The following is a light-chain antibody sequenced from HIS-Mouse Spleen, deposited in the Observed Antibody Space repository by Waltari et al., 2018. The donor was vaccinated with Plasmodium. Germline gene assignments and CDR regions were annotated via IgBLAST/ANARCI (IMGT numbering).Light chain of an antibody. CDR3: QAWDSSTVV. V-gene: IGLV3-1*01. Sequence: SYALTQPPSVSVSPGQTASLTCPADILGDNYACWYQQKPGQSPVLVIYQDSKRPSGIPERFAGSNSGNTATPTISGTQAMDEADYYCQAWDSSTVVFGGGTKLTVL. CDR1: ILGDNY. J-gene: IGLJ2*01. CDR2: QDS.